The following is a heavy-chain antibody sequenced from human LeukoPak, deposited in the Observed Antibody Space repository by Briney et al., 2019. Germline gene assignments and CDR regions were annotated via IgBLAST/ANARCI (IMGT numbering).Heavy chain of an antibody. CDR1: GGTFSSYA. Sequence: GASVKVSCKASGGTFSSYAISWVRQAPGQGLEWMGRIIPIFGTANYAQKFQGRVTITTDESTSTAYMELSSLRSEDTAVYYCATMRIVVVVAANDDAFDIWGQGTMVTVSS. V-gene: IGHV1-69*05. J-gene: IGHJ3*02. CDR3: ATMRIVVVVAANDDAFDI. D-gene: IGHD2-15*01. CDR2: IIPIFGTA.